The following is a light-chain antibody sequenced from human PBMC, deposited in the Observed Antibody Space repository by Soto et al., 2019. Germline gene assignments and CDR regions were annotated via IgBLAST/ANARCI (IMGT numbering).Light chain of an antibody. J-gene: IGLJ1*01. V-gene: IGLV2-18*02. CDR2: EVN. CDR3: TSYTSSNTFV. Sequence: QSALTQPPSVCGSPGQSVTISCTGTSSDVGSYDRVSWYQQPPGTAPKLMIYEVNNRPSGVPDRFSGSKSGNTASLTISGLQAEDEADYYCTSYTSSNTFVFGTGTKLTVL. CDR1: SSDVGSYDR.